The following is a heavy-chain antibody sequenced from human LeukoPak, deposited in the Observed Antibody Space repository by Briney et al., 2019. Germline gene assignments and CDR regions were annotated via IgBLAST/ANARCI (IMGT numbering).Heavy chain of an antibody. J-gene: IGHJ4*02. D-gene: IGHD1-1*01. CDR2: IYYSGST. CDR3: ARLRQIGFDFDY. CDR1: GGSISSSSYY. Sequence: SETLSLTCTVSGGSISSSSYYWGWIRQPPGKGLEWIGSIYYSGSTYYNPSLKSRVTISVDTSKNQFSLKLSSVTAADTAVYYCARLRQIGFDFDYWGQGTRVTVSS. V-gene: IGHV4-39*01.